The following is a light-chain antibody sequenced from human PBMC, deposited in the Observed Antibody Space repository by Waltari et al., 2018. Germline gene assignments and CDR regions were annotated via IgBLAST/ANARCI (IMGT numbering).Light chain of an antibody. V-gene: IGLV2-14*01. CDR1: SSDVGGYNY. Sequence: QSALTQPASVSGSPGQSITISCPGTSSDVGGYNYVPWYQQHPGKAPKLMIYEVSNRPSGVSNRFSGSKSGNTASLTISGLQAEDEADYYCSSYTSSSTLEVVFGGGTKLTVL. J-gene: IGLJ2*01. CDR3: SSYTSSSTLEVV. CDR2: EVS.